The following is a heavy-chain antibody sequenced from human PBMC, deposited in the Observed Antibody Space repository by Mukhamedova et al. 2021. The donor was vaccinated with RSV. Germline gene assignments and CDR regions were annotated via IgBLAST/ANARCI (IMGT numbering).Heavy chain of an antibody. D-gene: IGHD6-13*01. CDR3: ARGGGSSTWAFDY. J-gene: IGHJ4*02. V-gene: IGHV1-2*02. Sequence: GRVTMTRDTSISTAYMELSSLRSEDTAVYYCARGGGSSTWAFDYWGQGTLVPVSS.